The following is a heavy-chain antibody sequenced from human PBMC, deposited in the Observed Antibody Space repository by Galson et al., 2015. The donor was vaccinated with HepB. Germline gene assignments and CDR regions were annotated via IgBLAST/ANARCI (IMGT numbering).Heavy chain of an antibody. Sequence: SLRLSCAASGFTFSSYAMHWVRQAPGKGLEWVAVISYDGSNKYYADSVKGRFTISRDNSKNTLYLQMNSLRAEDTAVYYCASGSIYSSSWFCFDYWGQGTLVTVSS. CDR1: GFTFSSYA. D-gene: IGHD6-13*01. CDR3: ASGSIYSSSWFCFDY. CDR2: ISYDGSNK. V-gene: IGHV3-30-3*01. J-gene: IGHJ4*02.